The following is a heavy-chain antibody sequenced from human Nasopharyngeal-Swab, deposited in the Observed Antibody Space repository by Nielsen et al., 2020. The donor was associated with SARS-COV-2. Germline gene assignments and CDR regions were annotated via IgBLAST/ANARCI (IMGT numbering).Heavy chain of an antibody. CDR3: ARPQWELLTFDY. J-gene: IGHJ4*02. D-gene: IGHD1-26*01. V-gene: IGHV4-39*01. Sequence: PGKGLEWMGSIYYSGSTYYNPSLKSRVTISVDTSKNQFSLKRSSVTAADTAVYYCARPQWELLTFDYWGQGTLVTVSS. CDR2: IYYSGST.